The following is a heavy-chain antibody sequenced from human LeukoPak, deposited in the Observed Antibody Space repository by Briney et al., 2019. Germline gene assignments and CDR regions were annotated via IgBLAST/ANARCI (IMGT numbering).Heavy chain of an antibody. V-gene: IGHV3-21*04. Sequence: PGGSLRLSCAASGFTFSSYSMNWVRQAPGKGLEWVSSISSSSSYIYYADSVKGRFTISRDNAKNSPYLQMNSLRAEDTAVYYCAKSMSDDIDAFDIWGQGTMVTVSS. CDR3: AKSMSDDIDAFDI. CDR1: GFTFSSYS. J-gene: IGHJ3*02. CDR2: ISSSSSYI. D-gene: IGHD3-22*01.